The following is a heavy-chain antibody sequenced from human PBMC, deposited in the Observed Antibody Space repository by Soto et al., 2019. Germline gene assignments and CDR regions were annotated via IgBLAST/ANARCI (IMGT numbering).Heavy chain of an antibody. V-gene: IGHV3-23*01. Sequence: GGSLRLSCAASGVSFGSYALGWVRQAPGKGLEWVSTISGSDGKTFYADSVKGRFSISRDTSQSTLYLQMNSLRADDTAMYYCARWSYLDYWGQGTRVTVSS. CDR3: ARWSYLDY. D-gene: IGHD3-3*01. CDR2: ISGSDGKT. CDR1: GVSFGSYA. J-gene: IGHJ4*02.